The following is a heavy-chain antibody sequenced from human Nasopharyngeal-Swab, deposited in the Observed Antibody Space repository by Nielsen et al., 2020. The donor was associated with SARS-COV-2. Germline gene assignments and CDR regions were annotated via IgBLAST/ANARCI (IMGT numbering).Heavy chain of an antibody. CDR3: ATRRHGH. CDR2: INHSGST. V-gene: IGHV4-34*01. J-gene: IGHJ4*02. Sequence: WIRQPPGKGLEWIGEINHSGSTNYNPSLKSRVTISVGTSKNQFSLKLSSVTAADTAVYYCATRRHGHWGQGTLVTVSS. D-gene: IGHD3/OR15-3a*01.